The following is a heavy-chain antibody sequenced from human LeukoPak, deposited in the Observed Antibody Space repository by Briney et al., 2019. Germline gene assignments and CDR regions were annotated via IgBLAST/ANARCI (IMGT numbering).Heavy chain of an antibody. CDR3: AKGGITMIVVVIIYYFDY. V-gene: IGHV3-23*01. J-gene: IGHJ4*02. CDR2: ISGSGGST. Sequence: PGGPLRLSCAASGFTFSSYAMSGVPQAPGKGLEWVSAISGSGGSTYYADSVKGRFTISRDNSKNPLYLQMNSLRAEDTAVYYCAKGGITMIVVVIIYYFDYWGQGTLVTVSS. D-gene: IGHD3-22*01. CDR1: GFTFSSYA.